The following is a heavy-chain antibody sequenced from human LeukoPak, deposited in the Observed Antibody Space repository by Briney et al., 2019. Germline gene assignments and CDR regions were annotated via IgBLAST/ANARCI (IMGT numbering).Heavy chain of an antibody. V-gene: IGHV1-2*02. D-gene: IGHD6-13*01. CDR1: GYTFTGYY. CDR2: INPNSGGT. J-gene: IGHJ4*02. CDR3: ARMDRQLVQGFDY. Sequence: ASVKVSCKASGYTFTGYYMHWVRQAPGQGLEWMGWINPNSGGTNYAQKFQGRVTMTRDTSISTAYMGLSRLRSDDTAVYYCARMDRQLVQGFDYWGQGTLVTVSS.